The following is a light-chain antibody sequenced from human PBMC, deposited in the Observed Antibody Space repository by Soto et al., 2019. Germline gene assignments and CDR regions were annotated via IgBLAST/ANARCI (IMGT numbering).Light chain of an antibody. V-gene: IGKV1D-43*01. CDR1: QGISSY. J-gene: IGKJ5*01. CDR2: YAS. Sequence: AIRMTQSPCSLSASVGDIVTITCWVSQGISSYLAWYQQNPAQAPKLFISYASSLQSGVPSRYSGSGSGTAYNLCISSLQPEDFATYYCQQYNSTPPVTFGQGTQLEIK. CDR3: QQYNSTPPVT.